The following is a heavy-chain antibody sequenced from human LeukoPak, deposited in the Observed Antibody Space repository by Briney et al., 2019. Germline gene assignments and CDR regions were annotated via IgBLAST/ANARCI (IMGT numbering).Heavy chain of an antibody. CDR1: GGSISSYY. Sequence: SETLSLTCTVSGGSISSYYWSWIRQPPGKGLEWIGYIYYSGGTNYNPPLKSRVTISVDTSKKQLSLKVTSVTAADTAVYYCARGYVARFDSWGQGTLVTVSS. V-gene: IGHV4-59*08. D-gene: IGHD5-12*01. J-gene: IGHJ4*02. CDR2: IYYSGGT. CDR3: ARGYVARFDS.